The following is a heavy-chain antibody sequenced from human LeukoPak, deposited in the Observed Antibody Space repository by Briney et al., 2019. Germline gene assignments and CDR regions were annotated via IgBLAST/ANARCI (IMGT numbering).Heavy chain of an antibody. CDR1: RFTFHTYG. CDR2: ISGLSDII. CDR3: VRGGPSTWS. Sequence: QPGGSLRLSCAASRFTFHTYGMNWVRQAPGKGLEWISYISGLSDIIHYADSVRGRFTISRDDAKNTVYLQMNNLRAEDTAVYYCVRGGPSTWSWGQGTLVTVSS. J-gene: IGHJ5*02. V-gene: IGHV3-48*04. D-gene: IGHD2-15*01.